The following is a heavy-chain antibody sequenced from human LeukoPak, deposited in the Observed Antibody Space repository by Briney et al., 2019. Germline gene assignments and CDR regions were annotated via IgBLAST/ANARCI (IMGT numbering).Heavy chain of an antibody. Sequence: GGSLRLSCAASGFTFSSYGMHWVRQAPGKGLEWVAVISYDGSNKYYADSVKGRFTISRDNSKNTLYLQMNSLRAEDTAVYYCAKDLSWYSSSHDYWGQGTLVTVSS. CDR1: GFTFSSYG. J-gene: IGHJ4*02. D-gene: IGHD6-6*01. V-gene: IGHV3-30*18. CDR3: AKDLSWYSSSHDY. CDR2: ISYDGSNK.